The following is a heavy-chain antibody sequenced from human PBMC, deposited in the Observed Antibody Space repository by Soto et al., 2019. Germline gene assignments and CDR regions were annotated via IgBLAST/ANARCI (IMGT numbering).Heavy chain of an antibody. D-gene: IGHD6-6*01. CDR2: ISSSSSYI. J-gene: IGHJ4*02. Sequence: EVQLVESGGGLVKPGGSLRLSCAASGFTFSSYSMNWVRQAPGKGLEWVSSISSSSSYIYYADSVKGPFTISRDNAKKSLNLQMNGLRAEDKAVYSCARVGGQLGPGFDYWGQGTLVTVSS. V-gene: IGHV3-21*01. CDR3: ARVGGQLGPGFDY. CDR1: GFTFSSYS.